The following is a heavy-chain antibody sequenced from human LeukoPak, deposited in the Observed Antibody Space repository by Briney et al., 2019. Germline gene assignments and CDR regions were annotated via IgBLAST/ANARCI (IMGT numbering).Heavy chain of an antibody. CDR1: GGSISSYY. J-gene: IGHJ6*02. D-gene: IGHD2-15*01. CDR2: IYYSGST. V-gene: IGHV4-59*01. CDR3: AKGGSPTYYYYGMDV. Sequence: SETLSLTCTVSGGSISSYYWSWIRQPPGKGLEWIGYIYYSGSTNYNPSLKSRVTISVDTSKNQFSLKLSSVTAAYTAVYYCAKGGSPTYYYYGMDVWGQGTTVTVSS.